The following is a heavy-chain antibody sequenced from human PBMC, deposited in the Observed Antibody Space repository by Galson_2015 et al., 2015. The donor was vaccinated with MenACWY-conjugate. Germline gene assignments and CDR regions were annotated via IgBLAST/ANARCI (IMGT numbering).Heavy chain of an antibody. CDR2: ISSSSSYI. Sequence: SLRLSCAASGFTFSSYSMNWVRQAPGKGLEWVSSISSSSSYIYYADSVKGRFTISRDNAKNSLYLQMNSLGAEDTAAYYCARGPRVGPYSSSLRGPFDYRGQGTLVTVSS. J-gene: IGHJ4*02. D-gene: IGHD6-13*01. CDR3: ARGPRVGPYSSSLRGPFDY. V-gene: IGHV3-21*01. CDR1: GFTFSSYS.